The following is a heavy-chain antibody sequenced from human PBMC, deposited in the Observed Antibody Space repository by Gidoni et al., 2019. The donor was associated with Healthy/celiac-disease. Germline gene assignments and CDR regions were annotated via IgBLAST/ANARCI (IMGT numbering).Heavy chain of an antibody. D-gene: IGHD6-19*01. J-gene: IGHJ4*02. CDR1: GFTFSSYA. Sequence: EVQLLESGGGLVQPGGSLRLSCAASGFTFSSYALSWVRQAPGKGLEWVSAISGSGGSTYYADSVKGRFTISRDNSKNTLYLQMNSLRAEDTAVYYCAKDRRRAVAGTPGGYYFDYWGQGTLVTVSS. V-gene: IGHV3-23*01. CDR2: ISGSGGST. CDR3: AKDRRRAVAGTPGGYYFDY.